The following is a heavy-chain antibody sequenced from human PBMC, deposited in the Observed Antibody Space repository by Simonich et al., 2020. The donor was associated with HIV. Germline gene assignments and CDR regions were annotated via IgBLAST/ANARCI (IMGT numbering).Heavy chain of an antibody. CDR1: GFTFSSYS. CDR2: VNSSSSYI. V-gene: IGHV3-21*01. Sequence: EVQLVESGGGLVKPGGSLRLSCAASGFTFSSYSMKWVRQAPGKGLEGVSSVNSSSSYIYYADSVKGQFTISRDNAKNSLDLQMNSLRAKDTAVYYCARDGRKGSSTSCSDYWGQGTLVTVSS. CDR3: ARDGRKGSSTSCSDY. J-gene: IGHJ4*02. D-gene: IGHD2-2*01.